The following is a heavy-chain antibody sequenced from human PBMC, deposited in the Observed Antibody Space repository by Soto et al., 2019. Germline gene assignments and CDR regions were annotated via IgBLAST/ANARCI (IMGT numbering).Heavy chain of an antibody. Sequence: PGGSLRLSCAASGFTFSSYWMSWVRQAPGKGLEWVANIKEDGSEKYYMDSVKGRFTISRDNAKNSLFLQMNSLRADDTAVYYCISSSLSWGQGTRVTVSS. J-gene: IGHJ5*02. CDR2: IKEDGSEK. D-gene: IGHD6-6*01. CDR3: ISSSLS. CDR1: GFTFSSYW. V-gene: IGHV3-7*01.